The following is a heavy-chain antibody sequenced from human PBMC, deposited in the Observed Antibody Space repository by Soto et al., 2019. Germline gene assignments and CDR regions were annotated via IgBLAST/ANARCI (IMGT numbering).Heavy chain of an antibody. CDR3: ARDLYSSSFGY. Sequence: KTSETLSLTCTVSGGSVSSGSYYWSWIRQPPGKGLEWIGYIYYSGSTNYNPSLKSRVTISVDTSKNQFSLKLSSVTAADTAVYYCARDLYSSSFGYWGQGTLVTVSS. V-gene: IGHV4-61*01. CDR1: GGSVSSGSYY. CDR2: IYYSGST. J-gene: IGHJ4*02. D-gene: IGHD6-13*01.